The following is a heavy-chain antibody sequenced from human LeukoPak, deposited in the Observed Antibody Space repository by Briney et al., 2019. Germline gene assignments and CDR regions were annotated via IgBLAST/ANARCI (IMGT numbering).Heavy chain of an antibody. CDR1: GFTFTNYD. J-gene: IGHJ2*01. Sequence: ASVKVSCKASGFTFTNYDINWVRQATGQGPEWMGYMNPQNGNTDYAQKFRGRVTMTRDTSISTAYMELSSLTSEDTAVYYCARKDLSTGCPNWYFDLWGRGTLVTVSS. D-gene: IGHD3-9*01. V-gene: IGHV1-8*01. CDR2: MNPQNGNT. CDR3: ARKDLSTGCPNWYFDL.